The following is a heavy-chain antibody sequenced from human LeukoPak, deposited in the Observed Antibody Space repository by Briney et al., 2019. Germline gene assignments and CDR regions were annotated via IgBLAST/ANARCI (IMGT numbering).Heavy chain of an antibody. Sequence: SGGSLRLSCAASGFTVSSKYMIWVRQAPGKGLEWVSLVNTGGSTYYADSVKGRFTISRDNSKNTLYLQMNSLRAEDTAVYYCATDSSSRPEDYWGQGTRVTVSS. CDR2: VNTGGST. CDR1: GFTVSSKY. D-gene: IGHD6-6*01. V-gene: IGHV3-66*01. J-gene: IGHJ4*02. CDR3: ATDSSSRPEDY.